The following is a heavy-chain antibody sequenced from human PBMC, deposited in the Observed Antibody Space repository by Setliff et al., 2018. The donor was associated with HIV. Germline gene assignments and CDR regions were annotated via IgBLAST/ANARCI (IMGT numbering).Heavy chain of an antibody. J-gene: IGHJ6*02. CDR1: GFTFNSYG. Sequence: PGGSLRLSCAASGFTFNSYGMHWVRQAPGKGLEWVSSISRSSSDIYYAESVQGRFTVSRDNSKNSLYLQMNSPRVEDTAVYYCARDYLYYNMYNGSPVYGMDVWGQGTTVTVSS. D-gene: IGHD3-10*01. V-gene: IGHV3-21*01. CDR2: ISRSSSDI. CDR3: ARDYLYYNMYNGSPVYGMDV.